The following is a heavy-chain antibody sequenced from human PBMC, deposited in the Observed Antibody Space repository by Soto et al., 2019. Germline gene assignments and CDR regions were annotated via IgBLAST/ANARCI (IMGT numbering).Heavy chain of an antibody. J-gene: IGHJ6*02. CDR1: GGTFSSYA. CDR3: ARDLSPVNYDFWSGYYSSKDYYYYGMDV. CDR2: IIPIFGTA. V-gene: IGHV1-69*01. D-gene: IGHD3-3*01. Sequence: QVQLVQSGAEVKKPGSSVKVSCKASGGTFSSYAISWVRQAPGQGLEWMGGIIPIFGTANYAQKFQGRVTIPADESTSTAYMELSSLRSEDTAVYYCARDLSPVNYDFWSGYYSSKDYYYYGMDVWGQGTTVTVSS.